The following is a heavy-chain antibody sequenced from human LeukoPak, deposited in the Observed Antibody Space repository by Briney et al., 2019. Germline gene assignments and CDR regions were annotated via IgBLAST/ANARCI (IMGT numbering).Heavy chain of an antibody. CDR2: ITADSGTT. CDR3: ARDYLDTAMVPEGVDY. D-gene: IGHD5-18*01. Sequence: PGGSLRLSCVVSGFTFSTKSMNWVRQAPGKGLEWVSYITADSGTTYYADSVKGRFTISRDNAKNSLYLQMNSLRAEDTAVYYCARDYLDTAMVPEGVDYWGQGTLVTVSS. V-gene: IGHV3-48*01. CDR1: GFTFSTKS. J-gene: IGHJ4*02.